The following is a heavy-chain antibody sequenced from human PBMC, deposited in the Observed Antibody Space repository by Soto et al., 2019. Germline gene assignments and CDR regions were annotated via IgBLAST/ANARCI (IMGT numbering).Heavy chain of an antibody. J-gene: IGHJ4*02. D-gene: IGHD5-18*01. CDR1: GFTLRSYA. CDR2: ISKDGIDK. Sequence: GGSLRLSCAGSGFTLRSYAMHWVRQAPGKGLEWVAVISKDGIDKYEADSVKGRFTISRDNSKNTLYLQMDSLRPEDTAVYYRANSYGSPHYFEYWGQGTLVTVSS. V-gene: IGHV3-30*18. CDR3: ANSYGSPHYFEY.